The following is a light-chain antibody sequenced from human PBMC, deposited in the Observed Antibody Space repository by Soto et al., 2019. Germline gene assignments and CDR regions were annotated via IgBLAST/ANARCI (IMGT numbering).Light chain of an antibody. CDR1: SSDIGSYNL. V-gene: IGLV2-23*01. CDR3: CSYAGRTTPYV. Sequence: QSALTQPASVSGSPGQSITISCTGTSSDIGSYNLVSWYQQHPGKAPKLMIYEGRKRPSGVSYRFSGSKSGNTASLTISGLQAEDEADYYCCSYAGRTTPYVFGSGTKLTVL. CDR2: EGR. J-gene: IGLJ1*01.